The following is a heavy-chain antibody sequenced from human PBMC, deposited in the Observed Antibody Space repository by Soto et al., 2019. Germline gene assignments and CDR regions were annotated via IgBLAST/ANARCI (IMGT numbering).Heavy chain of an antibody. CDR1: GGTFSNSA. CDR2: IMPIFRTP. D-gene: IGHD5-12*01. J-gene: IGHJ6*02. CDR3: ARDKDRLQLGGNYYYIFDV. V-gene: IGHV1-69*12. Sequence: QVQLEQSGAEVKQPGSSVRVSCKASGGTFSNSAISWVRQAPGQGLEWMGGIMPIFRTPDYAQKFQGRVTLTADESTSTAYMELHGLTSDDTAVYSCARDKDRLQLGGNYYYIFDVWGQGTTVTVSS.